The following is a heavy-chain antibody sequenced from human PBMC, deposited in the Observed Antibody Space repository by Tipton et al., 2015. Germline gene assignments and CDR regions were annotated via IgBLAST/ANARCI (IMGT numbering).Heavy chain of an antibody. D-gene: IGHD3-22*01. Sequence: TLSLTCTVSGVSVSSGLFYWAWIRQPPGKGLEWIGTIYSSGSTFYNPSLKSRLTISLDTSETQFNLNLSSVTAADTAVYYCASSNYYDTCWYWGQGTLVTVSA. J-gene: IGHJ4*02. CDR1: GVSVSSGLFY. V-gene: IGHV4-39*01. CDR2: IYSSGST. CDR3: ASSNYYDTCWY.